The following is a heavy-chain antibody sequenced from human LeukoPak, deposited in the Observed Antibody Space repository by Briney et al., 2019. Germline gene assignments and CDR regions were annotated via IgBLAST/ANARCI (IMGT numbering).Heavy chain of an antibody. V-gene: IGHV3-23*01. Sequence: GGSLRLSCAASRFTISAYAMSWVRQAPGRGLEWVSAISGRGGSTYYADSVKGRFTISRDNSKNTLYLQMNSLRAEDTAVYYCAKDALLIPITMIVVVSYFDYWGQGTLVTVSS. CDR3: AKDALLIPITMIVVVSYFDY. D-gene: IGHD3-22*01. J-gene: IGHJ4*02. CDR1: RFTISAYA. CDR2: ISGRGGST.